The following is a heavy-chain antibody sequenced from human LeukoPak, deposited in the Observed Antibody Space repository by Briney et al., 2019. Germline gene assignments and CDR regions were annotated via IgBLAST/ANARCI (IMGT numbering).Heavy chain of an antibody. D-gene: IGHD3-10*01. J-gene: IGHJ4*01. CDR2: TNHSGSS. CDR3: ARGTGSLFY. V-gene: IGHV4-34*04. Sequence: SETLSLTCVVYRGSFSGNYWSWIRQPPGKGLEWIGETNHSGSSSNNPSLKSRGTTSVDTSKNQVSLKLSSVTAADTAVYYCARGTGSLFYWGHGILVTVSS. CDR1: RGSFSGNY.